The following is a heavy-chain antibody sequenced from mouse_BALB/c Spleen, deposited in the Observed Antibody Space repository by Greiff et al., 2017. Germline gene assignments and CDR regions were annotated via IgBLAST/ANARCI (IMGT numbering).Heavy chain of an antibody. CDR2: ILPGSGST. D-gene: IGHD2-4*01. V-gene: IGHV1-9*01. CDR3: ARKGGLRRPHFDY. J-gene: IGHJ2*01. CDR1: GYTFSSYW. Sequence: QVQLQQSGAELMKPGASVKISCKATGYTFSSYWIEWVKQRPGHGLEWIGEILPGSGSTNYNEKFKGKATFTADTSSNTAYMQLSSLTSEDSAVYYCARKGGLRRPHFDYWGQGTTLTVSS.